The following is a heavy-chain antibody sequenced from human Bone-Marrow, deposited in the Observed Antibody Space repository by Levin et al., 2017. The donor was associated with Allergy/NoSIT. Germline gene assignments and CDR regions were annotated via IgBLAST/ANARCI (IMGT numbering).Heavy chain of an antibody. V-gene: IGHV6-1*01. CDR2: TYFRSKWYN. D-gene: IGHD6-13*01. Sequence: SQTLSLTCAISGDRVSSNSAAWNWIRQSPSGGLEWLGRTYFRSKWYNDYAVSVKSRIIINPDTSKNQFSLQLNSVTPEDTAVYYCARGFLYSSNWSTYYFYYYIDVWGKGTTVTVSS. J-gene: IGHJ6*03. CDR1: GDRVSSNSAA. CDR3: ARGFLYSSNWSTYYFYYYIDV.